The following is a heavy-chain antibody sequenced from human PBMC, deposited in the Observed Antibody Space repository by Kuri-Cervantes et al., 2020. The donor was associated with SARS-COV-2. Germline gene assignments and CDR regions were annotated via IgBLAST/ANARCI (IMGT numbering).Heavy chain of an antibody. Sequence: GESLKISFAASGFTFSSYAMHWVRQAPGKGLEWVAVISYDGSNKYYADSVKGRFTISRDNSKNTLYLQMNSLRAEDTAVYYCANLGSVWRAVAGTVYRGQGTLVTVSS. CDR3: ANLGSVWRAVAGTVY. V-gene: IGHV3-30*07. CDR1: GFTFSSYA. D-gene: IGHD6-19*01. CDR2: ISYDGSNK. J-gene: IGHJ4*02.